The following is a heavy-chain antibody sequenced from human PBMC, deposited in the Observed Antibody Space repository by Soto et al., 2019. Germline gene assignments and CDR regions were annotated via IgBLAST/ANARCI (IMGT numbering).Heavy chain of an antibody. J-gene: IGHJ5*01. CDR3: GRVVEGATRHTDPDS. D-gene: IGHD2-21*01. V-gene: IGHV4-39*01. CDR2: VYHNGGA. CDR1: GVSIHNSHTF. Sequence: SETLSLTCAVSGVSIHNSHTFWAWIRQPPGKGQQFIASVYHNGGAHYNSSLKSRVTISVDTANNQVSLRMRSLTAADTAFYYCGRVVEGATRHTDPDSWGQGILVTVSS.